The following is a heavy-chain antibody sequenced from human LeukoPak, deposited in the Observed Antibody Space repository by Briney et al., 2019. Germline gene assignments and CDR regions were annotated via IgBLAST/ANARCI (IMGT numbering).Heavy chain of an antibody. CDR2: ISSSSTTI. D-gene: IGHD3-16*01. J-gene: IGHJ6*02. CDR3: AKVGARSSDFYYYGLDV. CDR1: GFTLSSYS. V-gene: IGHV3-48*01. Sequence: GGSLRLSCVASGFTLSSYSLNWVRQAPGKGLEWVSYISSSSTTIYYADSVRGRFAISRDNYKNTLYLQMNSLRAEDTAVYYCAKVGARSSDFYYYGLDVWGQGTTVIVSS.